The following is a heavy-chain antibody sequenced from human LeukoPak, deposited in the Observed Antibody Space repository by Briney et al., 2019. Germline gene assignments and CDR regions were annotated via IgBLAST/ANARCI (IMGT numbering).Heavy chain of an antibody. CDR2: ISYDGSNK. Sequence: PGGSLRLSCAASGFTFSSYGMHWVRQAPGKGLEWVAVISYDGSNKYYADSVKGRFTISRDNSKNTLYLQMNSPRAEDTAVYYCAKDYYGSGSYFPYYFDYWGQGTLVTVSS. J-gene: IGHJ4*02. CDR1: GFTFSSYG. CDR3: AKDYYGSGSYFPYYFDY. D-gene: IGHD3-10*01. V-gene: IGHV3-30*18.